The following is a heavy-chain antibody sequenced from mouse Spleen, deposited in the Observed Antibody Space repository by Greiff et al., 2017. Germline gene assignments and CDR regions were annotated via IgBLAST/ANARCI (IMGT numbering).Heavy chain of an antibody. CDR1: GFTFSSYA. CDR3: TRDQGYYDYDAWFAY. J-gene: IGHJ3*01. D-gene: IGHD2-4*01. Sequence: EVQGVESGEGLVKPGGSLKLSCAASGFTFSSYAMSWVRQTPEKRLEWVAYISSGGDYIYYADTVKGRFTISRDNARNTLYLQMSSLKSEDTAMYYCTRDQGYYDYDAWFAYWGQGTLVTVSA. CDR2: ISSGGDYI. V-gene: IGHV5-9-1*02.